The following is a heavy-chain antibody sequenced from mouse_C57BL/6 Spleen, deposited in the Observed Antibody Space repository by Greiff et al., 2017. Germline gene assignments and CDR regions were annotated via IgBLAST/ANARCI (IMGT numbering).Heavy chain of an antibody. CDR1: GYSITSGYY. Sequence: VQLKESGPGLVKPSQSLSLTCSVTGYSITSGYYWNWIRQFPGNKLEWMGYISYDGSNNYNPSLKNRISITRDTSKNQFFLKLNSVTTEDTATYYCARWLLRHWYFDVWGTGTTVTVSS. J-gene: IGHJ1*03. CDR2: ISYDGSN. V-gene: IGHV3-6*01. CDR3: ARWLLRHWYFDV. D-gene: IGHD2-3*01.